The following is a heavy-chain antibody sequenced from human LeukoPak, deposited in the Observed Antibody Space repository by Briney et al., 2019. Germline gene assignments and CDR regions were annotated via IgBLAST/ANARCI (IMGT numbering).Heavy chain of an antibody. CDR2: ISNSGDSI. V-gene: IGHV3-48*03. J-gene: IGHJ4*02. CDR3: ARSEARFMLS. Sequence: GGFLRLSCAASGFTFRSYEMNWVRQAPGKGLEWVSFISNSGDSIYYADSVKGRFTISRDNAKNSLFLQMNSLRAEDTAVYYCARSEARFMLSWGQGTLVTVSS. CDR1: GFTFRSYE. D-gene: IGHD3-16*02.